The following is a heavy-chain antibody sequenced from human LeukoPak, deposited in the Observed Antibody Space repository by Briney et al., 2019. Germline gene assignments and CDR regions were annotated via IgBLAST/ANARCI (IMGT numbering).Heavy chain of an antibody. CDR1: AGPFTSKY. D-gene: IGHD3-3*01. Sequence: PSEPQSLTCTVSAGPFTSKYGTSKQQTPPKQLKGHGYIYYSGSTNYNPSLKSRVTISVDTSKSQFSLKLSSVTAADTAVYYCAREITIFGVVKSGWFDPWGQGTLVTVSS. J-gene: IGHJ5*02. V-gene: IGHV4-59*01. CDR3: AREITIFGVVKSGWFDP. CDR2: IYYSGST.